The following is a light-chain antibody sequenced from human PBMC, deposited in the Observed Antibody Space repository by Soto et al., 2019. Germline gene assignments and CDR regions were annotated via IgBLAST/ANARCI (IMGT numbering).Light chain of an antibody. Sequence: VLTQPRSVSGSPGQSVTLSCTGTSSDVGNYDYVSWYQQHPGMAPKLIIYDVIKRPSGVPDRFSGSKSGNTASLTISGLQAEDEADYYCCSYAGSYIQYVFGTGTKVTVL. V-gene: IGLV2-11*01. CDR2: DVI. CDR1: SSDVGNYDY. CDR3: CSYAGSYIQYV. J-gene: IGLJ1*01.